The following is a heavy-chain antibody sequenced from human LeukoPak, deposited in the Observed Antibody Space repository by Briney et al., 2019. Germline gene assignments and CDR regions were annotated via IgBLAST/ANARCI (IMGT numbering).Heavy chain of an antibody. V-gene: IGHV3-7*01. CDR2: IKQDGSEK. CDR3: ARRITIFYYFDY. J-gene: IGHJ4*02. Sequence: GGSLRLSCAASGFTLSSYWMSWVRQAPGKGLEWVANIKQDGSEKYYVDSVKGRFTISRDNAKNSLYLQMNSLRAEDTAVYYCARRITIFYYFDYWGQGTLVTVSS. D-gene: IGHD3-9*01. CDR1: GFTLSSYW.